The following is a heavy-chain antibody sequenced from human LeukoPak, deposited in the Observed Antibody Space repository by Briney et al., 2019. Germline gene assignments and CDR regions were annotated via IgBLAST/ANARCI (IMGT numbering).Heavy chain of an antibody. CDR3: ARDGETGVAAPGARFYYYYYMDV. D-gene: IGHD6-13*01. J-gene: IGHJ6*03. CDR2: INPNSGGT. CDR1: GYTFTGYY. Sequence: ASVKVSCKASGYTFTGYYMHWVRQAPGQGLEWMGWINPNSGGTDYAQKFQGRVTMTRDTSISTAYMELSRLRSDDTAVYYCARDGETGVAAPGARFYYYYYMDVWAKGTTVTVSS. V-gene: IGHV1-2*02.